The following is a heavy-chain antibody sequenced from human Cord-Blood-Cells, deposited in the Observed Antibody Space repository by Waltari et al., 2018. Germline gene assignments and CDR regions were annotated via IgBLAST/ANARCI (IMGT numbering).Heavy chain of an antibody. D-gene: IGHD6-6*01. CDR3: ASSSYYYYYMDV. Sequence: EVQLVESGGGLVQPGGSLGLSCAASGFTFSSYWMSWVRQAPGKGLEWVANIKQDGSEKYYVDSVKGRFTISRDNAKNSLYLQMNSLRAEDTAVYYCASSSYYYYYMDVWGKGTTVTVSS. CDR2: IKQDGSEK. V-gene: IGHV3-7*01. CDR1: GFTFSSYW. J-gene: IGHJ6*03.